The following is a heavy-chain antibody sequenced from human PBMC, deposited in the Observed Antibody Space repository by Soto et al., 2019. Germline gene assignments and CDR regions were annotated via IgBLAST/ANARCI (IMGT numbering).Heavy chain of an antibody. J-gene: IGHJ4*02. CDR1: GFTFSSYS. CDR2: ISSSSSTI. V-gene: IGHV3-48*01. Sequence: GGSLRLSCAASGFTFSSYSMNWVRQAPGKGLEWVSYISSSSSTIYYADSVKGRFTISRDNAKNSLYLQMNSLRAEDTAVYYCARDYYGSGSYFDYWGQGTLVTVSS. CDR3: ARDYYGSGSYFDY. D-gene: IGHD3-10*01.